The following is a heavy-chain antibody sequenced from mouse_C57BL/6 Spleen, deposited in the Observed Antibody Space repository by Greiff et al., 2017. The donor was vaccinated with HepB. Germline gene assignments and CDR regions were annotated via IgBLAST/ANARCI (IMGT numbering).Heavy chain of an antibody. J-gene: IGHJ1*03. CDR1: GYTFTEYT. CDR3: ARHEDRGDGYSPWYFDV. D-gene: IGHD2-3*01. Sequence: QVQLKQSGAELVKPGASVKLSCKASGYTFTEYTIHWVKQRSGQGLEWIGWFYPGSGSIKYNEKFKDKATLTADKSSSTVYMELSRLTSEDSAVYFCARHEDRGDGYSPWYFDVWGTGTTVTVSS. CDR2: FYPGSGSI. V-gene: IGHV1-62-2*01.